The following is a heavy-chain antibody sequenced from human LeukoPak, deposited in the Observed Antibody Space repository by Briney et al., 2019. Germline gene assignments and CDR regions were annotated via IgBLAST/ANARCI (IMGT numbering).Heavy chain of an antibody. V-gene: IGHV1-2*02. CDR2: INPNSGGT. CDR1: GYTFTGYY. CDR3: ARDDLVNDSPTIDY. J-gene: IGHJ4*02. D-gene: IGHD3-22*01. Sequence: ASVKVSCKASGYTFTGYYMHWVRQAPGQGLEWMGWINPNSGGTNYAQKFQGRVTMTRDTSISTAYMELRSLRSDDTAVYYCARDDLVNDSPTIDYWGQGTLVTVSS.